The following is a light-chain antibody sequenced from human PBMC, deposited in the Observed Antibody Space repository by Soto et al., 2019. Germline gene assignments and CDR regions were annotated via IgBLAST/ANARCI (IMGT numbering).Light chain of an antibody. J-gene: IGLJ1*01. CDR1: SSDVGGYNY. V-gene: IGLV2-11*01. CDR3: CSYAGSYTFGV. CDR2: DVS. Sequence: QSVLTQPRSVSGSPGQSGTISCTGTSSDVGGYNYVSWYQQHPGKAPKLMIYDVSKRPSGVPDRFSGSKSGNTASLTISGLQAEDEADYYCCSYAGSYTFGVFGTGTKVTVL.